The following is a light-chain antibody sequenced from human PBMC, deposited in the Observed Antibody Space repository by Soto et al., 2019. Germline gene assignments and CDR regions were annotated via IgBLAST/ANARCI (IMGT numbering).Light chain of an antibody. CDR1: QYVRSS. Sequence: EIVMTQSTATLYVSPGERATLSCRASQYVRSSVAWYQQKPGQAPRLLIYGASTRATGIPARFSGSGSGTEFILTISSLQSEDFAVYHCQQYKDWPTTFGQGTKVEIK. CDR3: QQYKDWPTT. V-gene: IGKV3-15*01. J-gene: IGKJ1*01. CDR2: GAS.